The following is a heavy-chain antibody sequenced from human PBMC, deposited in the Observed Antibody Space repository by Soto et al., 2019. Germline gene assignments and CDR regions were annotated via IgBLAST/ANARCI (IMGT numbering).Heavy chain of an antibody. D-gene: IGHD6-19*01. CDR2: IYTSGSN. V-gene: IGHV4-4*07. CDR3: ARVHRSGWFDY. CDR1: DGSISSYY. Sequence: QVQLQESGPGLVKPSETLSLTCTVSDGSISSYYCSCIRQPAGKGLEWIGRIYTSGSNYYNPSLKSRVTMSIDTSKTQFSLKLSAVTAADTAVYYCARVHRSGWFDYWGQGTLVTVSS. J-gene: IGHJ4*02.